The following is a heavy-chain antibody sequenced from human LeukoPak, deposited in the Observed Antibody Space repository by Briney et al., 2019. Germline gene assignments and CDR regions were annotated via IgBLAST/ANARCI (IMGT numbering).Heavy chain of an antibody. J-gene: IGHJ4*02. V-gene: IGHV3-23*01. CDR3: ARETAMVRDYDY. D-gene: IGHD5-18*01. CDR2: ISGSGGST. Sequence: GGSLRLSCAASGFTFSSYGMSWVRQAPGKGLEWVSAISGSGGSTYYADSVKGRFTISRDNSKNTLYLQMNSLRAEDTAVYYCARETAMVRDYDYWGQGTLVTVSS. CDR1: GFTFSSYG.